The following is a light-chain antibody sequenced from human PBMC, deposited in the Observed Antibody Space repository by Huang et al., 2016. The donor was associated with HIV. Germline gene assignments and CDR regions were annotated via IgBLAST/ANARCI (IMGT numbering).Light chain of an antibody. CDR1: QDISNS. J-gene: IGKJ2*01. Sequence: DIQMTQSPSSLSASVVDRVTITCRASQDISNSLVGFQQKPGKAPKARIYAAYTLQTGVPSRFSGRGSGTDCTLTINSLQPEDFATYYCQHYKTYPLTFGQGTKLEIK. V-gene: IGKV1-16*01. CDR2: AAY. CDR3: QHYKTYPLT.